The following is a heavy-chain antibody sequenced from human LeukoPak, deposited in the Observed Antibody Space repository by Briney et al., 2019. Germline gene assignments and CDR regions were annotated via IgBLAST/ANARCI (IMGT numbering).Heavy chain of an antibody. D-gene: IGHD2-2*02. CDR2: IIPIFGTA. CDR3: ARGYYCSSTSCYTEARMVMVDY. Sequence: SVKVSCKASGGTFSSYAISWVRQAPGQGLEWMGGIIPIFGTANYAQKFQGRVTITADECTSTAYMELSSLRSEDTAVYYCARGYYCSSTSCYTEARMVMVDYWGQGTLVTVSS. V-gene: IGHV1-69*13. CDR1: GGTFSSYA. J-gene: IGHJ4*02.